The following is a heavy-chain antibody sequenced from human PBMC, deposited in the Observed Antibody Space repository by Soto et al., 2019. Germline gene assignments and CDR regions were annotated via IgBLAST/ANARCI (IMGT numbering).Heavy chain of an antibody. CDR1: GFTFSSYG. CDR3: ARDRTSSSWYKWFDY. J-gene: IGHJ4*02. V-gene: IGHV3-33*01. Sequence: SLRLSCAASGFTFSSYGMHWVRQAPGKGLEWVAVIWYDGSNKYYADSVKGRFTISRDNSKNTLYLQMNSLRAEDTAVYYCARDRTSSSWYKWFDYCGQGTLGTVSS. D-gene: IGHD6-13*01. CDR2: IWYDGSNK.